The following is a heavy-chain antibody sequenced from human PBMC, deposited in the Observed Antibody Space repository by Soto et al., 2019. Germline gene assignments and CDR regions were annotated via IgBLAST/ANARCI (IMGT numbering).Heavy chain of an antibody. V-gene: IGHV3-21*01. CDR1: GFTFSSYS. D-gene: IGHD3-9*01. CDR3: AIVWLPEIPFAY. CDR2: ISSSSSYI. Sequence: GGSLRLSCAASGFTFSSYSMNWVRQAPGKGPEWVSSISSSSSYIYYADSVKGRFTISRDNAKNSLYLQMNSLRAEDTAVYYCAIVWLPEIPFAYWGQGTLVTVSS. J-gene: IGHJ4*02.